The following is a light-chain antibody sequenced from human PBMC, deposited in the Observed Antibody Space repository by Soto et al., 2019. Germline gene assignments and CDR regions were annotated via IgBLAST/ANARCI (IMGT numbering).Light chain of an antibody. V-gene: IGLV2-8*01. CDR2: EVN. Sequence: QSALTQPPSASGSPGQSVTISCTGTSSDVGGYNFVSWYQHHTGKAPKLIIYEVNKRPSGVPNRFSGAKSGNTASLTVSGLQAEDEADYYCNSYAGSNIYVFGTGTKVTVL. J-gene: IGLJ1*01. CDR1: SSDVGGYNF. CDR3: NSYAGSNIYV.